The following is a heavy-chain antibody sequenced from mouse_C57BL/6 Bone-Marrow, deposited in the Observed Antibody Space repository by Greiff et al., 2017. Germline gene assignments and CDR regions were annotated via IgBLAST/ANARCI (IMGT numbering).Heavy chain of an antibody. CDR3: ARGRITTVVAPFAY. D-gene: IGHD1-1*01. CDR1: GYTFTSYG. V-gene: IGHV1-81*01. Sequence: VQLQESGAELARPGASVKLSCKASGYTFTSYGISWVKQRTGQGLEWIGEIYPRSGNTYYNEKFKGKATLTADQASSTAYMELRSLTSEDSAVYFCARGRITTVVAPFAYWGQGTLVTVSA. J-gene: IGHJ3*01. CDR2: IYPRSGNT.